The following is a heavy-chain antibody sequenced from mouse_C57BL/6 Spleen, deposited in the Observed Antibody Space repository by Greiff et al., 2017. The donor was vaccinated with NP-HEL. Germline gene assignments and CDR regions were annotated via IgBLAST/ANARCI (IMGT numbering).Heavy chain of an antibody. D-gene: IGHD2-3*01. V-gene: IGHV5-4*01. Sequence: EVKLVESGGGLVKPGGSLKLSCAASGFTFSSYAMSWVRQTPEKRLEWVATISAGGSYTYYPDNVKGRFTISRDNANNNLYLQMSHLKSEDTAMYYCAREDYDGYYWFAYWGQGTLVTVSA. J-gene: IGHJ3*01. CDR2: ISAGGSYT. CDR1: GFTFSSYA. CDR3: AREDYDGYYWFAY.